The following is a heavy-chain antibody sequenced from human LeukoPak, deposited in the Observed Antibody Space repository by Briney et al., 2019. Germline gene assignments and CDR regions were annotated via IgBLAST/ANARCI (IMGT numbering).Heavy chain of an antibody. J-gene: IGHJ3*02. V-gene: IGHV4-38-2*02. CDR3: ARHWVDAFDI. CDR2: IYHSGST. D-gene: IGHD7-27*01. Sequence: SETLSLTCTVSGYSISSGYYWGWIRQPPGKGLEWIGSIYHSGSTYYNPSLKSRVTISVDTSKNQFSLKLSSVTAADTAVYYCARHWVDAFDIWGQGTMVTVSS. CDR1: GYSISSGYY.